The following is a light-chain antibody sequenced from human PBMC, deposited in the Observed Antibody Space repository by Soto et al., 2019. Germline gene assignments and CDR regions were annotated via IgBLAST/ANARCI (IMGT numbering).Light chain of an antibody. J-gene: IGKJ4*01. Sequence: EVVLTQSPATLSLSPGEGATLSGRASQSIGNYLAWYQQKPGQAPRLLIYGASTRATGIPARFSGSGSGTDFTLTISRLEPEDFAVYYCQQYGSSLTVGGGTKVDIK. CDR3: QQYGSSLT. CDR1: QSIGNY. V-gene: IGKV3-20*01. CDR2: GAS.